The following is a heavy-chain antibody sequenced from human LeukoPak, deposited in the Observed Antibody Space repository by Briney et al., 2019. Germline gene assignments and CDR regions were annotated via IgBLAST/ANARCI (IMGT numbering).Heavy chain of an antibody. J-gene: IGHJ4*02. D-gene: IGHD1-26*01. V-gene: IGHV3-48*04. CDR3: ARVGSGSYYSWSDY. CDR2: ISSSDSTI. CDR1: GFTFSSYW. Sequence: GGSLRLSCAASGFTFSSYWMSWVRQAPGKGLEWVSYISSSDSTIYYADSVKGRFTISRDNAKNSLYLQMNSLRAEDTAVYYCARVGSGSYYSWSDYWGQGTLVTVSS.